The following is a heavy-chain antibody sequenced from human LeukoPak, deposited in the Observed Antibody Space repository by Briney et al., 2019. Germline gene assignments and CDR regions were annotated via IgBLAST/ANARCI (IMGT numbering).Heavy chain of an antibody. J-gene: IGHJ5*02. CDR3: AKKYSAGLDP. D-gene: IGHD1-26*01. CDR1: GFIVSSNS. V-gene: IGHV3-53*01. Sequence: GGSLRLSCTVPGFIVSSNSWSWVRQAPGKGLECVSFIYSGGNTHYSDSVTGRFTISRDNSKNTLYLQMNSLRAEDTAVYYCAKKYSAGLDPWGQGTLVTVSS. CDR2: IYSGGNT.